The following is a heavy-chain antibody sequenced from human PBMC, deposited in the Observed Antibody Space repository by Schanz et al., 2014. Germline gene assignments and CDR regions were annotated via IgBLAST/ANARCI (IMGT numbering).Heavy chain of an antibody. CDR1: GFTFSTYS. CDR2: ISSYSTI. V-gene: IGHV3-48*04. J-gene: IGHJ4*02. CDR3: TRGSGSRSYGWYYDS. D-gene: IGHD3-10*01. Sequence: EVQLVESGGGLVQPGGSLRLSCAASGFTFSTYSMNWVRQAPGKGLEWVSYISSYSTIHYADSVKGRFTISRDNAKNTLYLQMNSVRAEDSAVYYCTRGSGSRSYGWYYDSWGQGTLVTVSS.